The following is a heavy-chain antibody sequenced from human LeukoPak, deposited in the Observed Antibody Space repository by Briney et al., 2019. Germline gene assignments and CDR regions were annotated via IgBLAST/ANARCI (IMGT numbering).Heavy chain of an antibody. Sequence: PGGSLRLSCAASGFTFNNYAMTWVRQAPGKGLVWVSVVSGSGDNTNYADSVKGRFTISRDNSKNTLFLQMNSLRTEDTAVYFCARWGNDYSQFDSWGQGTLVTVS. V-gene: IGHV3-23*01. CDR1: GFTFNNYA. CDR3: ARWGNDYSQFDS. J-gene: IGHJ4*02. D-gene: IGHD4-11*01. CDR2: VSGSGDNT.